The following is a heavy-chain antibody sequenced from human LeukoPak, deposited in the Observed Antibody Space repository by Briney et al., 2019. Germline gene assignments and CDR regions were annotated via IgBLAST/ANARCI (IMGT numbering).Heavy chain of an antibody. Sequence: GGSLRLSCAAFGFTLTDYWMSWVRQAPGKGLEWVANIKQDGSEKYYVDSVKGRFTISRDNAKNSLYLQMNSLRAEDTAVYYCARDAANSGSYSNWFDPWGQGTLVTVSS. CDR3: ARDAANSGSYSNWFDP. CDR2: IKQDGSEK. V-gene: IGHV3-7*01. J-gene: IGHJ5*02. CDR1: GFTLTDYW. D-gene: IGHD1-26*01.